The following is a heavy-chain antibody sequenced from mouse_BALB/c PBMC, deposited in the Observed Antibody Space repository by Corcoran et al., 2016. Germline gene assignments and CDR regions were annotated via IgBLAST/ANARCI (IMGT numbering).Heavy chain of an antibody. CDR3: ARWGLLCV. V-gene: IGHV1-18*01. J-gene: IGHJ1*01. D-gene: IGHD2-1*01. CDR1: GYTFTEYT. CDR2: INPNNGGT. Sequence: EVQLQQSGPELVKPGASVKISCKTSGYTFTEYTMHWVKQSHGKSLEWMGGINPNNGGTSYNQKFKGKATLTVDKSSSTAYMELRSLTSEDSAVYYCARWGLLCVWGAGTTVTVS.